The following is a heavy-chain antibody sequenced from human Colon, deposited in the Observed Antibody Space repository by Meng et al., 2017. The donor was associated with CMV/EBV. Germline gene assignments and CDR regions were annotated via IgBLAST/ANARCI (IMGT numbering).Heavy chain of an antibody. CDR1: GGNFVDYA. CDR3: AGQWGDQYYYGLDM. CDR2: IIPMFGTA. J-gene: IGHJ6*02. Sequence: SVKVSCKTSGGNFVDYAITWVRQAPGQGLEWMGGIIPMFGTADYSQKFQGRLTITRDESASTAYMELSSLRSEDTAMYYCAGQWGDQYYYGLDMWGQGTTVTVSS. D-gene: IGHD1-26*01. V-gene: IGHV1-69*05.